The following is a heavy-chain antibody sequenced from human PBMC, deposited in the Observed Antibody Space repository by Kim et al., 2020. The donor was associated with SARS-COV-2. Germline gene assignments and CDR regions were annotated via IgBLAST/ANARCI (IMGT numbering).Heavy chain of an antibody. V-gene: IGHV4-59*08. D-gene: IGHD3-10*01. J-gene: IGHJ3*02. CDR3: ARRVRYGDAFDI. Sequence: NNNPSLRSRVTISVDTSKNQFSLKLSSVTAADTAVYYCARRVRYGDAFDIWGQGTMVTVSS.